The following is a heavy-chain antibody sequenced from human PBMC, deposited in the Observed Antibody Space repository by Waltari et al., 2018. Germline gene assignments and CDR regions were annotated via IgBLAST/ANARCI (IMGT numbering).Heavy chain of an antibody. D-gene: IGHD1-26*01. CDR1: GYSFTTYV. CDR3: ATSYSWNGLEY. V-gene: IGHV1-18*01. Sequence: QIHLVQSGPETQKPGASVKVSCKTSGYSFTTYVISWVRQAPGQGREWVGWLSPFSGQTHYAQKFQDRVAMTADTAAATAYMEPKSLRSDDTAFYYCATSYSWNGLEYWGHGTLVTVFS. J-gene: IGHJ4*01. CDR2: LSPFSGQT.